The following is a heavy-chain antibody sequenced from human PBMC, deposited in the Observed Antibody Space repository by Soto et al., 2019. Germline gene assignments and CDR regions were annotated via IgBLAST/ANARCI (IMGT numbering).Heavy chain of an antibody. CDR3: AIYGANSVYFDY. D-gene: IGHD4-17*01. V-gene: IGHV4-30-4*01. J-gene: IGHJ4*02. CDR2: IYYSGST. Sequence: SETLSLTCTVSGGSISSGDYYWSWIRQPPGKGLEWIGYIYYSGSTYYNPSLKSRVTISVDTSKNQFSLKLSSVTAADTAVYYSAIYGANSVYFDYWGQGTLVTVSS. CDR1: GGSISSGDYY.